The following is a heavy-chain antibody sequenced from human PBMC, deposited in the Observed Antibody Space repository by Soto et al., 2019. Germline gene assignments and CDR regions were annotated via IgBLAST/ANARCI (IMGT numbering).Heavy chain of an antibody. CDR2: VSHSGRT. Sequence: XGTLSLTCKVSGGSMRGYSWSWIRQTPGEGLEWIGYVSHSGRTDYSPSLKNRVTISLDMSRNHFALHVNSVDPADTAVYYCARVAMENYHDMWSGSTSSALDVWGQGTTVTV. CDR3: ARVAMENYHDMWSGSTSSALDV. V-gene: IGHV4-59*13. D-gene: IGHD3-3*01. J-gene: IGHJ6*02. CDR1: GGSMRGYS.